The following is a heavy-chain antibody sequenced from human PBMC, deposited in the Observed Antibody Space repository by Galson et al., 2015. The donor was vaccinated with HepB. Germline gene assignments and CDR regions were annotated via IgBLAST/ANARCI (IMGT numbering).Heavy chain of an antibody. V-gene: IGHV2-26*01. CDR3: PREDSGWFSGSRRLGYYCDY. D-gene: IGHD6-19*01. J-gene: IGHJ4*02. CDR1: GFSLSNAVMG. Sequence: PALVKPTQTLTLPCTVSGFSLSNAVMGVSWIRQPPGKALEWLAHIFSNDEKSYSPSLKNRLTISKDTSKSQVVLTMSKMEPVDTPTYYCPREDSGWFSGSRRLGYYCDYGAQATLVTDSS. CDR2: IFSNDEK.